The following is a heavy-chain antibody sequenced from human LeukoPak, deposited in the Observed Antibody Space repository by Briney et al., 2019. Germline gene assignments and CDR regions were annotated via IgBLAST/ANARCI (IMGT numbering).Heavy chain of an antibody. CDR1: GDSVSSGGYY. CDR3: ARGYDSNSYSPGFDP. V-gene: IGHV4-31*03. Sequence: SVTLSLTCTVSGDSVSSGGYYWSWIRQHPVRGLEWIGYIYSSGSTFYNPSLKSRLALSKDTSKNQFSLNLSSVTAADTAVYYCARGYDSNSYSPGFDPWGQGTLVTVSS. CDR2: IYSSGST. J-gene: IGHJ5*02. D-gene: IGHD3-22*01.